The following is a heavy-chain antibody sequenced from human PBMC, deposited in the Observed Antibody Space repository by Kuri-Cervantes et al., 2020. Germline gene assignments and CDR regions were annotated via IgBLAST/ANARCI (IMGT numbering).Heavy chain of an antibody. CDR3: AKDRGYGDYWYHRNYFVY. J-gene: IGHJ4*02. D-gene: IGHD4-17*01. Sequence: GESLKISCAASGFTFSSYWMHWVRQAPGKGLVWVSRINSDGSSTSYADSVKGRFTISRDNSKNTVYLQMNTLRAEDTAIYYCAKDRGYGDYWYHRNYFVYWGQGTLVTVSS. CDR2: INSDGSST. V-gene: IGHV3-74*01. CDR1: GFTFSSYW.